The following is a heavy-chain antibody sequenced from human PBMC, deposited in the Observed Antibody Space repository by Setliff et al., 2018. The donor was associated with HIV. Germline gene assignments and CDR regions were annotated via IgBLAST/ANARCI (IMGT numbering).Heavy chain of an antibody. V-gene: IGHV4-39*01. Sequence: SETLSLTCTVSGGSISSSSYYWGWIRQPPGKGLEWIGSIYYSGSTYYNPSLKSRVTISVDTSKNQFSLKLSSVTAADTAVYYCARAFANSGAYRGYWYFDLWGRGTLVTVSS. D-gene: IGHD1-26*01. CDR1: GGSISSSSYY. CDR2: IYYSGST. CDR3: ARAFANSGAYRGYWYFDL. J-gene: IGHJ2*01.